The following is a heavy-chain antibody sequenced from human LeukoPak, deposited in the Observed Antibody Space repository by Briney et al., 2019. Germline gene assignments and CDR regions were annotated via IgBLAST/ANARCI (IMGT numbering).Heavy chain of an antibody. D-gene: IGHD3-22*01. Sequence: PGGSLRLSCAASGFTFSTYSLNRVRKAPRKGRESPSYISSSSVTIYYAGSVRGRFTISRDNAKNSLYLQMDSLRAEDTALYYCARGSYDGSGYYSGAGARADYWGQGTLVTVSS. V-gene: IGHV3-48*01. J-gene: IGHJ4*02. CDR2: ISSSSVTI. CDR3: ARGSYDGSGYYSGAGARADY. CDR1: GFTFSTYS.